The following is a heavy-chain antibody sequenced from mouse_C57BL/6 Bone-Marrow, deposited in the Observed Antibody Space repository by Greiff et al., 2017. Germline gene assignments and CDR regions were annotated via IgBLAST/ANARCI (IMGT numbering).Heavy chain of an antibody. CDR3: ARGEITTVDFDV. V-gene: IGHV1-42*01. Sequence: EVKVVESGPELVKPGASVKISCKASGYSFTGYYMNWVKQSPEKSLEWIGEINPSTGGTTYNQKFKAKATLTVDKSSSTAYMQLKSLTSEDSAVYYCARGEITTVDFDVWGTGTTVTVSS. CDR1: GYSFTGYY. J-gene: IGHJ1*03. D-gene: IGHD1-1*01. CDR2: INPSTGGT.